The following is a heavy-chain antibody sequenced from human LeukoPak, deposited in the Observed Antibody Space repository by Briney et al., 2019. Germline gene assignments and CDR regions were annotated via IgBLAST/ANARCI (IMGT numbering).Heavy chain of an antibody. Sequence: ASVKVSCKASGYTFTSYGISWVRQAPGQGLEWMGWISAYNGNTNYAQKLQGRVTMTTDTSTSTAYMELRSLRSDDTAVYYCARVRGQLLPTIVLYCSSTSCYADYWGRGTLVTVSS. CDR2: ISAYNGNT. CDR1: GYTFTSYG. J-gene: IGHJ4*02. V-gene: IGHV1-18*01. D-gene: IGHD2-2*01. CDR3: ARVRGQLLPTIVLYCSSTSCYADY.